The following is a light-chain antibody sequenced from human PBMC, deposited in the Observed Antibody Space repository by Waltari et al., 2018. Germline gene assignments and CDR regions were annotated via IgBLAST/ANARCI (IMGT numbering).Light chain of an antibody. CDR3: QHYVMLPVT. Sequence: EIVLTQSPGTLSLSPGQRATLSCRTSQSVSRALAWYRQNPGQAPRNLIYGIFNRATGIPDRFSGSGSGTDFSLTVSRLGPEDFAVYYCQHYVMLPVTFGQGTRVEVK. J-gene: IGKJ1*01. CDR2: GIF. V-gene: IGKV3-20*01. CDR1: QSVSRA.